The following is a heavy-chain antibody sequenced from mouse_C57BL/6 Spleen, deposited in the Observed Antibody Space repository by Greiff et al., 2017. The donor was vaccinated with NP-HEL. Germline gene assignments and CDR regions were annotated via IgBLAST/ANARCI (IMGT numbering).Heavy chain of an antibody. CDR1: GYTFTSYW. V-gene: IGHV1-61*01. CDR3: ARPSYGNYPGDY. CDR2: IYPSDSET. D-gene: IGHD2-10*01. Sequence: VQLQQPGAELVRPGSSVKLSCKASGYTFTSYWMDWVKQRPGQGLEWIGNIYPSDSETHYNQKFKDKATLTVDKSSSTAYMQLCSLTSEDSAVYYCARPSYGNYPGDYWGQGTTLTVSS. J-gene: IGHJ2*01.